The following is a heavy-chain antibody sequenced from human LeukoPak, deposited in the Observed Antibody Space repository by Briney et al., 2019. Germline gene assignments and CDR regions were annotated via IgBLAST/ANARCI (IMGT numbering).Heavy chain of an antibody. CDR1: DGSISSYY. D-gene: IGHD5-24*01. V-gene: IGHV4-59*08. J-gene: IGHJ4*02. CDR2: IYYSGST. CDR3: ARRGDGYNPFDY. Sequence: PSETLSLTCTVSDGSISSYYWSWIRQPPGKGLKWIGYIYYSGSTNYNPSLKSRVTISVDTSKNQFSLKLSSVTAADTAVYYCARRGDGYNPFDYWGQGTLVTVSS.